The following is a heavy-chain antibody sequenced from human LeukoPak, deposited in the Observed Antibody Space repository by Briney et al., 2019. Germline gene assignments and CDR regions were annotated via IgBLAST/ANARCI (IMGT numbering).Heavy chain of an antibody. CDR1: GFSLSTSGVG. CDR3: ASLFFTWGGFDY. D-gene: IGHD7-27*01. V-gene: IGHV2-5*02. J-gene: IGHJ4*02. Sequence: SGPTLVNPTQTLTLTCTFSGFSLSTSGVGVGWIRQPPGKALEWLAVIYGGDDKRFSPSLKSRLTITKDTSKNQVILTMTNVDPVDTATYYCASLFFTWGGFDYWGQGTLVTVSS. CDR2: IYGGDDK.